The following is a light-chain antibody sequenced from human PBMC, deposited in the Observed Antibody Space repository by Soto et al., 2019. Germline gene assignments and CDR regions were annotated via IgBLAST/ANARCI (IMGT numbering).Light chain of an antibody. V-gene: IGKV4-1*01. CDR2: KAS. CDR3: QHYNSYSET. Sequence: DIVMTQSPDSLAVSLGERATINCNSSQTVLFSSKNKNYLAWYQQKPGKAPKLLIYKASTLKSGVPSRFSGSGSGTEFTLTISSLEPDDFATYYCQHYNSYSETFGQGTKVDIK. CDR1: QTVLFSSKNKNY. J-gene: IGKJ1*01.